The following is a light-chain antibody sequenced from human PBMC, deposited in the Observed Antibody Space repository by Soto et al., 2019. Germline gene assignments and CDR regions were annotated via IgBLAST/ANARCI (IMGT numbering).Light chain of an antibody. V-gene: IGKV3-11*01. J-gene: IGKJ1*01. CDR1: QSVSSS. CDR3: QQGSTWPWT. CDR2: EAS. Sequence: EIVLTQSPATLSLSPGERATLSCRASQSVSSSLAWYQQKLGQAPSLLIYEASDRATGIPARFSGSRSGTDFTLIISSLEPEDFAVYYCQQGSTWPWTFGQGTKVEIK.